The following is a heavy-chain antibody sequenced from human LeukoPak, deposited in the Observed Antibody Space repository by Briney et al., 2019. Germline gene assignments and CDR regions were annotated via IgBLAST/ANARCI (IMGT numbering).Heavy chain of an antibody. J-gene: IGHJ6*03. CDR1: GFSFSSYW. CDR3: ARDRVVVTALYYYYYMDV. Sequence: GGSLRLSCAASGFSFSSYWMSWVRQAPGKGLEWVANIKQDGSEKYSVGSVKGRFTISRDNAKNSLYLQMNSLRAEDTAVYYCARDRVVVTALYYYYYMDVWGKGTTVTVSS. D-gene: IGHD2-21*02. V-gene: IGHV3-7*01. CDR2: IKQDGSEK.